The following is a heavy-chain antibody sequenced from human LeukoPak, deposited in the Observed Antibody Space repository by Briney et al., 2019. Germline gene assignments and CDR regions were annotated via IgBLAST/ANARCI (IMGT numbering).Heavy chain of an antibody. CDR1: GYTFTSYY. D-gene: IGHD2-2*01. CDR2: INPSGGST. CDR3: ARGVPAAIRYFQH. J-gene: IGHJ1*01. Sequence: ASVKVSCKASGYTFTSYYMHWVRQAPGQGLEWMGIINPSGGSTSYAQKFQGRVTMTRDTSTSTVYTELSSLKSEDTAVYYCARGVPAAIRYFQHWGQGTLVTVSS. V-gene: IGHV1-46*03.